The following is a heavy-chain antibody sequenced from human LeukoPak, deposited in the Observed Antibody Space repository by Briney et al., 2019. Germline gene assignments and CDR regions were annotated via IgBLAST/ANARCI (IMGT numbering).Heavy chain of an antibody. J-gene: IGHJ4*02. CDR2: ITSRSSHI. V-gene: IGHV3-21*01. D-gene: IGHD3-16*02. CDR1: GFAFGSYS. Sequence: GGSLRLSCAASGFAFGSYSISWVRQAPGKGLEWVSSITSRSSHINYADSAKGRFTISRDNAKNSLYLQMNSLRAEDTAVYYCARGTAGGVINWGINYWGQGTLVTVSS. CDR3: ARGTAGGVINWGINY.